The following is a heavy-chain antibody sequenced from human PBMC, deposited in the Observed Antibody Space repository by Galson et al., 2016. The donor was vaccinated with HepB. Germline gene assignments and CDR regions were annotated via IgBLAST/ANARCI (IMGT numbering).Heavy chain of an antibody. J-gene: IGHJ6*02. CDR3: AKISAACTTASCYFDYYYYGLDV. D-gene: IGHD2-2*01. V-gene: IGHV3-30*18. CDR1: GFTFSNYG. CDR2: ISYDGTKT. Sequence: LRLSCAASGFTFSNYGMHWVRQAPGQGLEWVAVISYDGTKTFYADTVKGRFTISRDNSRDTLYLQMNSLRAEDTAIYYCAKISAACTTASCYFDYYYYGLDVWGQGTTVTVSS.